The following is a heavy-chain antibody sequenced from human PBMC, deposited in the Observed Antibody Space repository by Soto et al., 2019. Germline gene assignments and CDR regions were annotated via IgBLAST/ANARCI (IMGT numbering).Heavy chain of an antibody. CDR3: VRDIIVALDY. V-gene: IGHV4-4*07. J-gene: IGHJ4*02. Sequence: PSETLSLTCVVSGASISTSYWSWVRQPAGKRLQWIGRIFADGNTNSSPSLKGRVSMAIDKSQNQISPQLASVTAADTATYYCVRDIIVALDYWGQGARVTVSS. CDR2: IFADGNT. CDR1: GASISTSY. D-gene: IGHD2-21*01.